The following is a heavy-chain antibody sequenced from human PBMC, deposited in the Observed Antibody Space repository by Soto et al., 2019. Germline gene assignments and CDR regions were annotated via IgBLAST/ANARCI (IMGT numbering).Heavy chain of an antibody. CDR1: GGSISSSSYY. D-gene: IGHD2-21*01. CDR2: IYYSGST. CDR3: ARLGAYYQSLDP. V-gene: IGHV4-39*01. Sequence: SETLSLTCTVSGGSISSSSYYWGWIRQPPGKGLEWIGSIYYSGSTYYNPSLKSRVTISVDTSKNQFSLRLTSVTAADSAVYYCARLGAYYQSLDPWGPGTLVTVSS. J-gene: IGHJ5*02.